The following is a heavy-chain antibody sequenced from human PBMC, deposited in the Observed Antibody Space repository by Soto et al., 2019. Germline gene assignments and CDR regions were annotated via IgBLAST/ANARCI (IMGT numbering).Heavy chain of an antibody. D-gene: IGHD3-10*01. Sequence: SVKVSCKASGGTFSSYAISWVRQAPGQGLEWMGGIIPIFGTANYAQKFQGRVTITADESTSTAYMELSSLRSEDTAVYYCATDRYYGSGSWNWFDPWGQGTLVTVSS. V-gene: IGHV1-69*13. CDR2: IIPIFGTA. CDR3: ATDRYYGSGSWNWFDP. J-gene: IGHJ5*02. CDR1: GGTFSSYA.